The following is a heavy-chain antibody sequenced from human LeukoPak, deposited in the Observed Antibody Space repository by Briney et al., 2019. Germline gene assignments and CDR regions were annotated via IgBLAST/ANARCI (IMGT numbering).Heavy chain of an antibody. D-gene: IGHD2-21*01. J-gene: IGHJ4*02. CDR3: AREYGDLDY. CDR2: IYPSGGP. Sequence: KPSETLSLTCTVSGGSISGFYWSWIRQPAGKGLEWIGRIYPSGGPNYNPSLKSRVTMSTDTSKNQFSLKLRSVTAADTAVYYCAREYGDLDYWGQGTLVTVSS. V-gene: IGHV4-4*07. CDR1: GGSISGFY.